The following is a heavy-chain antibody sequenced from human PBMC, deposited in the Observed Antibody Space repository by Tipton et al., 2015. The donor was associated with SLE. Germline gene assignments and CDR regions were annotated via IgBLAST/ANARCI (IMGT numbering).Heavy chain of an antibody. V-gene: IGHV4-39*07. CDR2: IYYSGST. D-gene: IGHD6-13*01. Sequence: TLSLTCTVSGGSISSSSYYLGWIRQPPGKGLEWIGSIYYSGSTYYNPSLKSRVTISVDTSKNQFSLKLSSVTAADTAVYYCARGDDSSSWYDSFDYWGQGTLVSVS. J-gene: IGHJ4*02. CDR1: GGSISSSSYY. CDR3: ARGDDSSSWYDSFDY.